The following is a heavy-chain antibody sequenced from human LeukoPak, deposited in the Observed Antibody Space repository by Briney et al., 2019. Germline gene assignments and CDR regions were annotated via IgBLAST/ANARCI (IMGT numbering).Heavy chain of an antibody. J-gene: IGHJ4*02. CDR1: GYTFTGYY. D-gene: IGHD3-9*01. CDR2: INPNSGGT. Sequence: ASVKVSCKASGYTFTGYYMHWVRQAPGQGLEWMGWINPNSGGTNYAQKFQGRVTMTRDTSISTAYMELSRLRSDDTAVYYRAIVRYFDWLLSVWGQGTLVTVSS. CDR3: AIVRYFDWLLSV. V-gene: IGHV1-2*02.